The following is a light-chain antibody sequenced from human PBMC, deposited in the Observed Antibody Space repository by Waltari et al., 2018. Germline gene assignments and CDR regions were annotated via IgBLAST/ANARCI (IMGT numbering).Light chain of an antibody. CDR2: DVS. CDR3: SSYTSSSSVV. J-gene: IGLJ2*01. V-gene: IGLV2-14*03. CDR1: SSDVGGYNY. Sequence: QSALTQPASVSGSPGQSITISCTGTSSDVGGYNYVSWYQHHPGKAPKLMIYDVSNRPLGVSNRFCGSKVGITASLTISGLQAEDEADYYCSSYTSSSSVVFGGGTKLTVL.